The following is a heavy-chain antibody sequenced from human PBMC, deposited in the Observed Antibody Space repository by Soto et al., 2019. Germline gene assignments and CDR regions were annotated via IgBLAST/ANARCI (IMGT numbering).Heavy chain of an antibody. V-gene: IGHV4-31*03. CDR1: GGSISSGGYY. CDR2: IYYSGST. D-gene: IGHD3-22*01. Sequence: KPSETLSLTCTVSGGSISSGGYYWSWIRQHPGKGLEWIGYIYYSGSTYYNPSLKSRVTISVDTSKNQFSLKLSSVTAADTAVYYCARGDAYDGGWFDPWGQGTLVTVSS. CDR3: ARGDAYDGGWFDP. J-gene: IGHJ5*02.